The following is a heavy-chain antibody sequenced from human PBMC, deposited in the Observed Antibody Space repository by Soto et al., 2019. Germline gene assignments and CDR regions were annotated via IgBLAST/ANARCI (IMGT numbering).Heavy chain of an antibody. Sequence: DVQLLESGGHLVQPGGSLRLSCAASGFTVSSYAMSGVRQAPGKGLECVSRVSAGGDMTYYSDSVKGRFTISRDNSINALFLQMSSLIIEDTALSYCARGDRGGSGSPASYYYSGLDVWGQGTTVTVS. CDR2: VSAGGDMT. CDR1: GFTVSSYA. V-gene: IGHV3-23*01. CDR3: ARGDRGGSGSPASYYYSGLDV. J-gene: IGHJ6*02. D-gene: IGHD3-10*01.